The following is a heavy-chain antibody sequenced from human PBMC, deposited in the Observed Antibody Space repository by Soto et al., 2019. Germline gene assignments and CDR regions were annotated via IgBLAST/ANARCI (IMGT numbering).Heavy chain of an antibody. D-gene: IGHD3-3*01. V-gene: IGHV4-39*01. CDR3: ASHSGGFLEWLPNFDY. J-gene: IGHJ4*02. CDR1: GGCISSSSYY. CDR2: IYYSGST. Sequence: SENLSLSCTVYGGCISSSSYYWGWIRQPPGKGLEWIGGIYYSGSTYYNPSLKSRVTISVDTSKNQFSLTLSSVTAADTAVYYCASHSGGFLEWLPNFDYWGQGTLVTVAS.